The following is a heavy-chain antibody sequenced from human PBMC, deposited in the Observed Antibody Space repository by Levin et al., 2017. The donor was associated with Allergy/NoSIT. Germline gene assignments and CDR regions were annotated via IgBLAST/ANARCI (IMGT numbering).Heavy chain of an antibody. CDR1: GYTFTGYY. J-gene: IGHJ4*02. CDR3: ARVIPRIAAAGSPSYYFDY. CDR2: INPNSGGT. Sequence: GESLKISCKASGYTFTGYYMHWVRQAPGQGLEWMGWINPNSGGTNYAQKFQGRVTMTRDTSISTAYMELSRLRSDDTAVYYCARVIPRIAAAGSPSYYFDYWGQGTLVTVSS. V-gene: IGHV1-2*02. D-gene: IGHD6-13*01.